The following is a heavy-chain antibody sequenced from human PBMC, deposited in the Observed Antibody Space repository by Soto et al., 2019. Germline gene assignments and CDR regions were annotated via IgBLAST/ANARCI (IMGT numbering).Heavy chain of an antibody. V-gene: IGHV4-30-4*01. Sequence: PSETLSLTCTVSGGSISSGDYYWSWIRQPPGKGLEWIGYIYYSGSTYYNPSLTSRVTLSVDTSKKQFSLNLSSVTAADTAVYYCVGSGYSPFDYWGQGTLVTVSS. CDR2: IYYSGST. D-gene: IGHD3-22*01. J-gene: IGHJ4*02. CDR1: GGSISSGDYY. CDR3: VGSGYSPFDY.